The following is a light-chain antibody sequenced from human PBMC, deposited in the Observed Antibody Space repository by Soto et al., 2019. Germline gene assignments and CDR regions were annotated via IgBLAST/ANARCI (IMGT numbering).Light chain of an antibody. CDR3: SSFTTSPTLV. Sequence: QSALTQPASVSGSPGQSITISCAGSNSDVGAYNYVSWYQQHPGKAPKLIIFDVSNRPSGVSDRFSASKSGNTASLTISGLHAVYAADYYCSSFTTSPTLVLGGGTKGTVL. CDR1: NSDVGAYNY. V-gene: IGLV2-14*03. J-gene: IGLJ3*02. CDR2: DVS.